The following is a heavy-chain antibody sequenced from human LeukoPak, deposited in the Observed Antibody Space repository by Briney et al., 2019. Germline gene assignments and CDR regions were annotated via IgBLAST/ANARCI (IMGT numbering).Heavy chain of an antibody. V-gene: IGHV1-69*04. D-gene: IGHD6-13*01. CDR2: IIPILGIA. CDR1: GGTFSSYA. J-gene: IGHJ5*02. CDR3: ASRSSYSSSWYEDWFDP. Sequence: SVKVSCKASGGTFSSYAISWVRQAPGQGLEWMGRIIPILGIANYAQKFQGRVTITADKSTSTAYMELSSLRSEDTAVYYCASRSSYSSSWYEDWFDPWGQGTLVTVSS.